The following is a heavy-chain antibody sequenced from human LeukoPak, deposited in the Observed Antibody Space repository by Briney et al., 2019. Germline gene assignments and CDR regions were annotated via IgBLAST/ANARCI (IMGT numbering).Heavy chain of an antibody. CDR1: GFTFSNYG. CDR3: AKAPSGSGSYYSDY. CDR2: ISSTGGVT. J-gene: IGHJ4*02. Sequence: GGSLRLSYAASGFTFSNYGMGWVRQAPGKGLEWVSAISSTGGVTYYAYAVQGRFTISRDNSKNTLNLQMNSLRAEDTAAYYCAKAPSGSGSYYSDYWGQGTLVTVSS. V-gene: IGHV3-23*01. D-gene: IGHD3-10*01.